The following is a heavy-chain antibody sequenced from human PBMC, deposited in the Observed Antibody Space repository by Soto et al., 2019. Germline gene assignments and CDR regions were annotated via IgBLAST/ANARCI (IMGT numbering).Heavy chain of an antibody. CDR1: GYTFTGDD. CDR2: MNPLSGDT. V-gene: IGHV1-8*01. J-gene: IGHJ5*02. Sequence: ASVKVSCKTSGYTFTGDDINWVRQASGQGLEWMGWMNPLSGDTGYAQKFQGRVSMTRNTAISTAYLELSGLRYEDTVVYYCARGVAAAGTDWFDPRGHGTLATVSS. D-gene: IGHD6-13*01. CDR3: ARGVAAAGTDWFDP.